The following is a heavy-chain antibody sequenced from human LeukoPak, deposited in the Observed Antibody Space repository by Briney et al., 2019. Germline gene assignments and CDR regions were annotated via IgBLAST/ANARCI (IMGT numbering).Heavy chain of an antibody. CDR3: ARDDAFDI. CDR2: IRYDGSDK. J-gene: IGHJ3*02. Sequence: PGGSLRLSCAASGFTFSSYAMHWVRQAPGKGLEWVAFIRYDGSDKYYADSVKGRFTISRDNAKNSLYLQMNSLRAEDTAVYYCARDDAFDIWGQGTMVTVSS. CDR1: GFTFSSYA. V-gene: IGHV3-30*02.